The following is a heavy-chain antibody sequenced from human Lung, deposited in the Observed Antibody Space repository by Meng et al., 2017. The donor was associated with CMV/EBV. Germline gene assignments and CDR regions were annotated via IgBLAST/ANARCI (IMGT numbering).Heavy chain of an antibody. CDR1: GYSFSTYT. CDR2: ISTNTGTP. Sequence: VQPWQSGSQLKKPGASMIVSCKASGYSFSTYTINWVRQAHGRGLEWMGWISTNTGTPTYTQGFTGRFVFSLDTAVSTAYLQISSLKAEDTAVYYCARGGNFDPWGQGTLVTVSS. V-gene: IGHV7-4-1*02. J-gene: IGHJ5*02. CDR3: ARGGNFDP. D-gene: IGHD2/OR15-2a*01.